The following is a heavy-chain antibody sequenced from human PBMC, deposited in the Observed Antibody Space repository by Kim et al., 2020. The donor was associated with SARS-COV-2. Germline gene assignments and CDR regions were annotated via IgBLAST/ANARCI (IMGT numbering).Heavy chain of an antibody. CDR1: GFTFSSYA. CDR2: ISTSGSNT. V-gene: IGHV3-23*01. D-gene: IGHD4-17*01. J-gene: IGHJ4*02. Sequence: GGSLRLSCGASGFTFSSYAMSWVRQAPGKGLEWVSGISTSGSNTYYADSVKGRSTISRDNSKNTLSLQMNTLRVEDTAVYYCAKRLDDYGDAFDYCGQG. CDR3: AKRLDDYGDAFDY.